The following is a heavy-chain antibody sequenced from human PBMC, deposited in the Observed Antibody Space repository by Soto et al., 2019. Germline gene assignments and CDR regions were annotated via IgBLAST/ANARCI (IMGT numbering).Heavy chain of an antibody. Sequence: GESLKISCMASGYRFSSYWIGWVRQMPGKGLEWMGMIYPGDSDTRYSPSFQGQVTISADNSITTAYLQWSSLKASDTAMYYCARADSNDPPYFDNWGQGILVTVSS. J-gene: IGHJ4*02. CDR2: IYPGDSDT. CDR1: GYRFSSYW. V-gene: IGHV5-51*01. CDR3: ARADSNDPPYFDN. D-gene: IGHD6-13*01.